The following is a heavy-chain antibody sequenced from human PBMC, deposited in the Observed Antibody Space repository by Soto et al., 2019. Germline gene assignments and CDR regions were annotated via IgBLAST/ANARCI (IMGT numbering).Heavy chain of an antibody. J-gene: IGHJ4*02. D-gene: IGHD5-18*01. CDR3: ASLGYNYGLSY. Sequence: PSETLSLTCTVSGGSVSSGGYNWSWIRQHPGKGLEWIGYIYYSGSTYYNPSLKSRVTISVDTSENQFSLKLTSVTAADTAVYYCASLGYNYGLSYWGQGNLVTVS. CDR1: GGSVSSGGYN. V-gene: IGHV4-31*03. CDR2: IYYSGST.